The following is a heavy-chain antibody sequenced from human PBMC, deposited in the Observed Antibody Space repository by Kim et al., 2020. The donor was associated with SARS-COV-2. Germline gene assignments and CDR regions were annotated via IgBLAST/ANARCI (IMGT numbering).Heavy chain of an antibody. V-gene: IGHV3-30-3*02. J-gene: IGHJ3*02. D-gene: IGHD2-2*01. CDR3: ANLVVPAAINAFDI. Sequence: ADSVKGRFTISRDNSKNTLYLQMNSLRAEDTAVYYCANLVVPAAINAFDIWGQGTMVTVSS.